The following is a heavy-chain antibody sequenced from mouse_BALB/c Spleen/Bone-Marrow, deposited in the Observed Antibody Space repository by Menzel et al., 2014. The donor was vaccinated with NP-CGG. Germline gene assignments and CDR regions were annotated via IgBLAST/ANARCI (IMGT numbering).Heavy chain of an antibody. V-gene: IGHV5-12-2*01. CDR2: ISHSGGSS. Sequence: EVMLVESGGGFVQPGGSPKLSCAASGFTFSSYIMSWVRPTPEKRLEWVAYISHSGGSSYYLDTVKGRFTISRDNAKNTLYLQMSSLKSEDTAMYYCARVSPYWYFDVWGAGTTVTVSS. CDR1: GFTFSSYI. J-gene: IGHJ1*01. CDR3: ARVSPYWYFDV. D-gene: IGHD6-2*01.